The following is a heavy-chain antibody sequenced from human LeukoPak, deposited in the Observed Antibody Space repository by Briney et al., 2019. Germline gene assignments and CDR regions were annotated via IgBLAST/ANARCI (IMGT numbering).Heavy chain of an antibody. Sequence: GGSLRLSCAASGFSLQRHWMSWVRQAPGKGLEWVANIKQDGSEQWSVDSVKGRFTLSRDNAKNSMYLQMNSLRVEDTAVYYCARDDFWGNDYYSMDVWGNGTTVTVSS. D-gene: IGHD3/OR15-3a*01. CDR2: IKQDGSEQ. CDR1: GFSLQRHW. V-gene: IGHV3-7*01. CDR3: ARDDFWGNDYYSMDV. J-gene: IGHJ6*03.